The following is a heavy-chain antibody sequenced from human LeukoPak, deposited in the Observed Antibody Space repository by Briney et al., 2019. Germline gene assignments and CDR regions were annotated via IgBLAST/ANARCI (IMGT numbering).Heavy chain of an antibody. J-gene: IGHJ4*02. CDR1: GGSISSSSYY. CDR2: IYYSGST. Sequence: SETLSLTCTVSGGSISSSSYYWGWIRQPPGEGLEWIGSIYYSGSTYYNPSLKSRVTISVDTSKNQFSLKLSSVTAADTAVYYCARDRVTGTVHYFDYWGQGTLVTVSS. V-gene: IGHV4-39*07. CDR3: ARDRVTGTVHYFDY. D-gene: IGHD1/OR15-1a*01.